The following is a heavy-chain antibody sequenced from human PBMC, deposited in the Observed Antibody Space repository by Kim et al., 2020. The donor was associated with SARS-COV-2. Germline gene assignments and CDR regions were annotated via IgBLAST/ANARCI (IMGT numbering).Heavy chain of an antibody. CDR1: GGSFSGYY. CDR2: INHSGST. V-gene: IGHV4-34*01. D-gene: IGHD6-19*01. Sequence: SETLSLTCAVYGGSFSGYYWSWIRQPPGKGLEWIGEINHSGSTNYNPSLKSRVTISVDTSKNQFSLKLSSVTAAGTAVYYCAVGHIAVAVYWGQGTLVTVSS. J-gene: IGHJ4*02. CDR3: AVGHIAVAVY.